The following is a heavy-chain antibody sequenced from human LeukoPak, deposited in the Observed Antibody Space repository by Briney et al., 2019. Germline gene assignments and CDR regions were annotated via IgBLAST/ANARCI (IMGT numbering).Heavy chain of an antibody. D-gene: IGHD4-17*01. Sequence: ASVKVSCKASGYTFTSYDINWVRQATGQGLEWMGWMNPNSGNTGYAQKFQERVTITRDMSTSTAYMELSSLRSEDTAVYYCAAVSNYGDLSGDYWGQGTLVTVSS. V-gene: IGHV1-8*01. J-gene: IGHJ4*02. CDR3: AAVSNYGDLSGDY. CDR1: GYTFTSYD. CDR2: MNPNSGNT.